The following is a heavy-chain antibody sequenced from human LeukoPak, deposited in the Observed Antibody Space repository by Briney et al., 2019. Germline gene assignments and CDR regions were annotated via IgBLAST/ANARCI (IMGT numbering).Heavy chain of an antibody. CDR1: GFTFSSYT. J-gene: IGHJ3*02. Sequence: GGSLRLSCAASGFTFSSYTMHWVRQAPGKGLEWVAVISYDGSNKYYADSVKGRFTISRDNSKNTLYLQMNSLRAEDTAVYYCARDPGVTGAFDIWGQGTMVTVSS. CDR2: ISYDGSNK. CDR3: ARDPGVTGAFDI. V-gene: IGHV3-30-3*01. D-gene: IGHD2-8*01.